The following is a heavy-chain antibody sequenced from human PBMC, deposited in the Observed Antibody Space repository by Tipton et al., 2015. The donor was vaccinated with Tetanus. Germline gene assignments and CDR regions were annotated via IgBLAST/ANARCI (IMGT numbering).Heavy chain of an antibody. J-gene: IGHJ5*02. CDR3: ATSGGGHCGAKCLINFFDP. CDR2: FYYSGST. V-gene: IGHV4-4*02. CDR1: GGSINSSDW. D-gene: IGHD2-15*01. Sequence: VKPSGTLSLTCVVSGGSINSSDWWTWVRQPPGKGLEWIGSFYYSGSTYYNPSLKSRVTISVDTSKNQFSLKLRPVTAADTAVYYCATSGGGHCGAKCLINFFDPWGQGTLVTVSS.